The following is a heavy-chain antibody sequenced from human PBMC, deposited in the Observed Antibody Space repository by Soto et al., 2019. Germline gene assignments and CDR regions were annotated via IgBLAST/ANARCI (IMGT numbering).Heavy chain of an antibody. J-gene: IGHJ4*02. CDR3: ASVLPYGSGSYPFDY. D-gene: IGHD3-10*01. CDR1: GYTFTSYG. V-gene: IGHV1-18*01. CDR2: ISAYNGNT. Sequence: GASVKVSCKASGYTFTSYGISWVRQAPGQGLEWMGWISAYNGNTNYAQKLQGRVTMTTDTSTSTAYMELRSLRSDDTAVYYCASVLPYGSGSYPFDYWGQGTLVTVSS.